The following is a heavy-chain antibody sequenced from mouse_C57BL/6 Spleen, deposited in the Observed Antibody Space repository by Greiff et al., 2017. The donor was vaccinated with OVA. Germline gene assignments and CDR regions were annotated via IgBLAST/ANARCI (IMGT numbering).Heavy chain of an antibody. CDR1: GYTFTSYW. Sequence: VQLQQPGAELVRPGSSVKLSCKASGYTFTSYWMDWVKQRPGQGLEWIGNIYPSDSETHYNQKFKDKATLTVDKSSSTAYMQLSSLTSEDSAVYYCARKDSSGYAMDYWGQGTSVTVSS. D-gene: IGHD3-2*02. CDR2: IYPSDSET. V-gene: IGHV1-61*01. CDR3: ARKDSSGYAMDY. J-gene: IGHJ4*01.